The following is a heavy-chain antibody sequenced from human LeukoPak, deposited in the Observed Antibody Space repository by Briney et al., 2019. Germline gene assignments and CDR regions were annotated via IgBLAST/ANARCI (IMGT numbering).Heavy chain of an antibody. Sequence: GGSLRLSCADSVFTFTMYAISCVREAPGRGLECVSAISGRGGTTYTADSVKGRFTISRDNSKNTVSLQMNSLRAEDTAVYYCARVRGAVAITFLDYWGQGTLVTVSS. CDR2: ISGRGGTT. D-gene: IGHD3-22*01. CDR3: ARVRGAVAITFLDY. J-gene: IGHJ4*02. V-gene: IGHV3-23*01. CDR1: VFTFTMYA.